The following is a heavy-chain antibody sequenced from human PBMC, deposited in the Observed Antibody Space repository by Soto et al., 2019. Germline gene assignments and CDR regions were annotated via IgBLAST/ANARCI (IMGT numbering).Heavy chain of an antibody. CDR2: GYHSVSI. CDR1: GGSITDYY. D-gene: IGHD3-16*01. Sequence: SETLSLTCTVSGGSITDYYWSWIRQPPGKALEWIGYGYHSVSIHYNPSLKTRVTISVDTSENQFSLRLRSVTAADTAVDYCARAFAGFGAYGYVDLWGRGTLVT. V-gene: IGHV4-59*01. CDR3: ARAFAGFGAYGYVDL. J-gene: IGHJ2*01.